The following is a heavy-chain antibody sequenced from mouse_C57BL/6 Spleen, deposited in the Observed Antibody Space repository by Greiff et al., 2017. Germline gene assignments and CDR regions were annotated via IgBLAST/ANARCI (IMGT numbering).Heavy chain of an antibody. CDR1: GYTFTGYY. Sequence: VQLQQSGAELVKPGASVKISCKASGYTFTGYYINWVKQRPGQGLEWIGKIGPGSGSTDYNEKFKGKATLTADKSSSTAYMQLSSLASDDSAVYFSASGLRREAWCAGWGTATLVTVAA. J-gene: IGHJ3*01. CDR2: IGPGSGST. CDR3: ASGLRREAWCAG. D-gene: IGHD2-4*01. V-gene: IGHV1-77*01.